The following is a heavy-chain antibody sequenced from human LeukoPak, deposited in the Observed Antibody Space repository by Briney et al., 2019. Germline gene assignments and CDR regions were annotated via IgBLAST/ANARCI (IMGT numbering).Heavy chain of an antibody. J-gene: IGHJ1*01. CDR3: ARGSRYYYDSSGYPLFQH. Sequence: GGSLRLSCAASGFTVSSNYMSWVRQAPGKGLEWVSVIYSGGSTYYADSVKGRFTISRDNSKNTLYLQMNSLRAEDTAVYYCARGSRYYYDSSGYPLFQHWGQGTLVTVSS. CDR1: GFTVSSNY. V-gene: IGHV3-66*01. D-gene: IGHD3-22*01. CDR2: IYSGGST.